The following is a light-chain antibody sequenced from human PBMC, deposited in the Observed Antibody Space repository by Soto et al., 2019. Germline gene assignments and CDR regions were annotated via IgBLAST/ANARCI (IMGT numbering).Light chain of an antibody. CDR1: SSDVGAYKY. CDR2: EVT. Sequence: QSALTQPPSASRSPEQSVTISCTGTSSDVGAYKYVSWYQQYPGKAPKLMIYEVTKRPSGVPDRFSGSKSGNTASLTVSGLQAEDEADYYCTSYVGNDIWVFGGGTKLTVL. CDR3: TSYVGNDIWV. V-gene: IGLV2-8*02. J-gene: IGLJ3*02.